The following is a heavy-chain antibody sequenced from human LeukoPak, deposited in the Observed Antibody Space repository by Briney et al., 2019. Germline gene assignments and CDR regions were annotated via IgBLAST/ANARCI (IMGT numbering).Heavy chain of an antibody. CDR2: IYHSGST. Sequence: PSETLSLTCTVSGGSISSGGYYWSWIRQPPGKGLEWIGYIYHSGSTYYNPSLKSRVTISVDTSKNQFSLKLSSVTAADTAVYYCARDLDTNAFDIWGQGTMVTVSS. V-gene: IGHV4-30-2*01. J-gene: IGHJ3*02. D-gene: IGHD5-18*01. CDR1: GGSISSGGYY. CDR3: ARDLDTNAFDI.